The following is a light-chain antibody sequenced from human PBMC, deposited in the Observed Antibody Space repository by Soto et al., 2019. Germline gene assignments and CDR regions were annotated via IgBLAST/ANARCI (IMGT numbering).Light chain of an antibody. CDR2: FVS. V-gene: IGKV1-39*01. J-gene: IGKJ4*01. CDR3: QQTYTTPLT. Sequence: DFQMTQSPSSLSASVGDRVTITCRASQSIRKYLNWYQQKPGKAPQLLIDFVSSLQSGVPSRFSGSGSGTDFILTITSLQPADFATYYCQQTYTTPLTFGGGTKVEIK. CDR1: QSIRKY.